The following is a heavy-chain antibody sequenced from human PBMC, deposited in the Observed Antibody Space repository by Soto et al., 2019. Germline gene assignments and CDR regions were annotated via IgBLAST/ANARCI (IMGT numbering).Heavy chain of an antibody. J-gene: IGHJ4*02. CDR3: ARDELGGAYDLWY. CDR1: GFIVTNYF. V-gene: IGHV3-66*01. D-gene: IGHD3-3*01. CDR2: ISNGGDT. Sequence: EVQLVESGGGLVQPGGSLRLSCAASGFIVTNYFMTWVRQAPGKGLEWVPVISNGGDTYYADSVKGRFTISRDNSKNTLYLQMNTLRAEDTAVYYCARDELGGAYDLWYGGQGTLVIVSS.